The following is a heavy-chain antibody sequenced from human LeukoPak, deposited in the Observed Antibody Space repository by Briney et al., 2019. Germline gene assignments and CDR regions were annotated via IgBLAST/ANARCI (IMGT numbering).Heavy chain of an antibody. CDR1: GGSISSHY. Sequence: SETLSLTCTVSGGSISSHYWSWIRQPPGKGLEWIGYIYYSGSTNYNPSLKSRVTISVDTSKNQLSLKLSSVTAADTAVYYCARVTRDGHNSDYWGQGTLVTVSS. V-gene: IGHV4-59*11. D-gene: IGHD5-24*01. CDR2: IYYSGST. J-gene: IGHJ4*02. CDR3: ARVTRDGHNSDY.